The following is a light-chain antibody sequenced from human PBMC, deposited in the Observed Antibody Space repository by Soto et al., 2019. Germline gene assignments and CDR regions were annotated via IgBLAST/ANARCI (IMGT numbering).Light chain of an antibody. V-gene: IGLV2-14*01. J-gene: IGLJ1*01. CDR1: SSDVGGYIY. CDR2: EVS. CDR3: SSYSRSSFYV. Sequence: QSALTQPASVSGSPGQSITICCTGTSSDVGGYIYVSWYQQHPGKAPKLMIYEVSNRPSGVSNRFSGSKSGNTASLTISGLQAEDEADYYCSSYSRSSFYVFGTGTKVTVL.